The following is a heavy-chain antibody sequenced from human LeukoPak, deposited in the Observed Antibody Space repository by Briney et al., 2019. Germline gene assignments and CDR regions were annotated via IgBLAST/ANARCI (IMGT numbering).Heavy chain of an antibody. V-gene: IGHV3-23*01. D-gene: IGHD3-22*01. Sequence: PGGSLRLSCAASGFTFSSYAMSWVRQAPGKGLEGVSAISGSGGSTYYADSVKGRLTISRDNSKNTLYLQTNSLRDEDTAVYYCAKDGEYCSGGSCSKYYYDSSGYYYPAFDYWGQGTLVTVSS. CDR2: ISGSGGST. CDR3: AKDGEYCSGGSCSKYYYDSSGYYYPAFDY. CDR1: GFTFSSYA. J-gene: IGHJ4*02.